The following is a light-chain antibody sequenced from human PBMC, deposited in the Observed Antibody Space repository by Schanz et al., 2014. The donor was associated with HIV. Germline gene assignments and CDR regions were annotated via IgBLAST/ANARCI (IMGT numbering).Light chain of an antibody. V-gene: IGKV1-5*03. CDR1: QSIRSW. CDR3: QQSYSLPRT. CDR2: RAS. Sequence: DIQMTQSPSTLSASVGDSVTITCRASQSIRSWLAWYQQKPGKAPKLLIYRASSLESGVSSRFTGSGSGTEFTLTISSLQPDDFATYYCQQSYSLPRTFGRGTKVEVK. J-gene: IGKJ1*01.